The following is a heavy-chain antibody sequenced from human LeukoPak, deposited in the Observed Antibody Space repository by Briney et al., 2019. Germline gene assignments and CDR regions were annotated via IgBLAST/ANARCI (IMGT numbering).Heavy chain of an antibody. CDR1: GFTFSDYY. Sequence: GGSLRLSCAASGFTFSDYYMSWIRQAPGKGLEWVGRIKSKTDGGTTDYAAPVKGRFTISRDDSKNTLYLQMNSLKTEDTAVYYCSSYYDSSGYYIRDYWGQGTLVTVSS. CDR2: IKSKTDGGTT. V-gene: IGHV3-15*01. D-gene: IGHD3-22*01. J-gene: IGHJ4*02. CDR3: SSYYDSSGYYIRDY.